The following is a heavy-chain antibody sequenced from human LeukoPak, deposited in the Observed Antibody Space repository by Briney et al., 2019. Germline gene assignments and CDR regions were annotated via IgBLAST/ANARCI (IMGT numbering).Heavy chain of an antibody. CDR2: IRYDGSNK. Sequence: PGGSLRLSCAASGFTFSSYGMHWVRQAPGKGLEWVAFIRYDGSNKYYADSVKGRFTISRDNSKNTLYLQMNSLRAEDTAVYYCAKDLGGDIAALDYWGQGTLVTVSS. CDR3: AKDLGGDIAALDY. V-gene: IGHV3-30*02. CDR1: GFTFSSYG. D-gene: IGHD6-6*01. J-gene: IGHJ4*02.